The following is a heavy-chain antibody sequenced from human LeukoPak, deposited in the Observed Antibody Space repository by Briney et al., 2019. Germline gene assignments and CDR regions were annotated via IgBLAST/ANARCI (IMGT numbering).Heavy chain of an antibody. CDR2: IEQDGREK. Sequence: GGSLRLSCAASGFTFSSYWMSWVRQAPGKGLEWVANIEQDGREKYYVDSVKGRFTISRDNAKNSLYLQMNSLRAEDTAVYYCARELLYSSSWYTGVSFDYWGQGTLVTVSS. CDR3: ARELLYSSSWYTGVSFDY. D-gene: IGHD6-13*01. CDR1: GFTFSSYW. V-gene: IGHV3-7*01. J-gene: IGHJ4*02.